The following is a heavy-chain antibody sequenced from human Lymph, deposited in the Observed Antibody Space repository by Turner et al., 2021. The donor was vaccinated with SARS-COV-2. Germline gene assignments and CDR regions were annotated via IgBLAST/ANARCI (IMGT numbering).Heavy chain of an antibody. CDR3: ARGPPDFPYYFDY. V-gene: IGHV3-21*01. Sequence: EVQLVESGGGLVKPGGSLRLSCAASGFTFSSYSMNWVRQAPGKGLEWVSSITFTSSYISYADSVKGRFTISRDNAKNSLYLQMNSLRAEDTAVYYCARGPPDFPYYFDYWGQGTLVTVSS. J-gene: IGHJ4*02. D-gene: IGHD2-21*02. CDR1: GFTFSSYS. CDR2: ITFTSSYI.